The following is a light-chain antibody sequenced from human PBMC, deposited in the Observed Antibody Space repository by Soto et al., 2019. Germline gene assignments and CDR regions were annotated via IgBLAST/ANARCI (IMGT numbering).Light chain of an antibody. V-gene: IGLV2-14*01. Sequence: QSALTQPASVSGSPGQPITISCTGSSSDVGGYNYVSWYQHHPGKAPKLMIYEVNNRPSGVSNRFSGSKSGNTASLTISGLQAEDEADYYCSSYASSSSVVFGGSVVFGGGTKVTVL. CDR3: SSYASSSSVVFGGSVV. CDR1: SSDVGGYNY. J-gene: IGLJ2*01. CDR2: EVN.